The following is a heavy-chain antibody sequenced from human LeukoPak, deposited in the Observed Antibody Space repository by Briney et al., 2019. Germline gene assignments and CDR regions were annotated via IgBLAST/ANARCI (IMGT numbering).Heavy chain of an antibody. CDR1: GYTFTSYY. D-gene: IGHD3-22*01. CDR3: ARDEYYYDSSGYYTAEYFQH. V-gene: IGHV1-46*01. CDR2: INPSGGST. J-gene: IGHJ1*01. Sequence: ASVKVSCKASGYTFTSYYMHWVRQAPGQGLEWMGIINPSGGSTSYAQKFQGRVTMTRDMSTSTVYMELSSLRSEDTAVYYCARDEYYYDSSGYYTAEYFQHWGQGTLVTVSS.